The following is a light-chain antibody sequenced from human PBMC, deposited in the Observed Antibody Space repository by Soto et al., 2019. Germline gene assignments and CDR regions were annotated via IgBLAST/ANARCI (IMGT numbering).Light chain of an antibody. CDR3: QQSYSTPIT. CDR1: QSISSY. J-gene: IGKJ5*01. Sequence: DIQMTQSPSSLSASVGDRVTITCRASQSISSYLNWYQQKPGKAPKLLIYGASSLQSGVPSRFSGSRSGTYFPLPISSLQHEDFATYYCQQSYSTPITFGQGTRLEIK. CDR2: GAS. V-gene: IGKV1-39*01.